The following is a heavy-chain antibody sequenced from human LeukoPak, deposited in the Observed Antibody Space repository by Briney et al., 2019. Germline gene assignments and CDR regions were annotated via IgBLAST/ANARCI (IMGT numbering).Heavy chain of an antibody. CDR1: GGTFSSYA. Sequence: SSVKVSCKASGGTFSSYAISWVRQAPGQGLEWMGGIIPIFGTANYAQKFQGRVTITADESTSTAYMELSSLRSEDTAVYYCASKGAPYCGGDCHPPKTSHIQINNWFDPWGQGTLVTVSS. CDR2: IIPIFGTA. J-gene: IGHJ5*02. CDR3: ASKGAPYCGGDCHPPKTSHIQINNWFDP. V-gene: IGHV1-69*01. D-gene: IGHD2-21*01.